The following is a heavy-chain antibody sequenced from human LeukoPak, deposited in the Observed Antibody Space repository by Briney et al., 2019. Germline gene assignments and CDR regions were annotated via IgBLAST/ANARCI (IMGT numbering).Heavy chain of an antibody. J-gene: IGHJ5*02. Sequence: GVSVKVSCKTSGGTFTSYAITWVRQAPGQGLEWMGKIIPISGTTNYAQKFQGRVTFTADESTSTAYMELSSLRSEDTALYYCARKLRLGGNWFDPWGQGTLVTVSS. D-gene: IGHD1-26*01. V-gene: IGHV1-69*13. CDR2: IIPISGTT. CDR3: ARKLRLGGNWFDP. CDR1: GGTFTSYA.